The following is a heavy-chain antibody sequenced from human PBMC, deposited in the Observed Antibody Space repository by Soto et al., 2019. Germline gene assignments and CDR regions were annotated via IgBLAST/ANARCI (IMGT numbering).Heavy chain of an antibody. V-gene: IGHV3-23*01. CDR2: ISGSGGST. CDR1: GFTFTSFA. Sequence: PGESRKISCAASGFTFTSFAMSWVRQSPGKGLEWVSTISGSGGSTYYADAVKGRFTISRDNSMGTLYLQMKSLRVEDTAIYYCAKEVSLGSTVDLGYWGQGTLVTVS. D-gene: IGHD7-27*01. J-gene: IGHJ4*02. CDR3: AKEVSLGSTVDLGY.